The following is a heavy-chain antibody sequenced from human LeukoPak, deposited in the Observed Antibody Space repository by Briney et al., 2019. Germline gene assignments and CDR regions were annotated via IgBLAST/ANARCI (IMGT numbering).Heavy chain of an antibody. J-gene: IGHJ5*02. D-gene: IGHD3-3*01. CDR3: ARLFFVIDT. CDR1: GGSISSYY. V-gene: IGHV4-59*08. CDR2: IYYSGST. Sequence: SETLSLTCTVSGGSISSYYWSWIRQPPGKGLEWIGYIYYSGSTNYNPSLKSRVTISVDTSKNQFSLQLSSVTAADTAVYYCARLFFVIDTWGQGTLVTVSS.